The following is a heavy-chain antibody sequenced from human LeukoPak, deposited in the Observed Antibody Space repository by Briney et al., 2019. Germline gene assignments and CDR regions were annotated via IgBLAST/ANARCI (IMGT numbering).Heavy chain of an antibody. D-gene: IGHD2-15*01. CDR2: IYHSGST. Sequence: SETLSLTCAVSGGSLSSSNWWSWVRQPPGKGLEWIGEIYHSGSTNYNPSLKSRITISIDKSKSQFSLKLNSVTAADTAVYYCASGDYSYIEYWGQGTLVTVSS. CDR3: ASGDYSYIEY. J-gene: IGHJ4*02. CDR1: GGSLSSSNW. V-gene: IGHV4-4*02.